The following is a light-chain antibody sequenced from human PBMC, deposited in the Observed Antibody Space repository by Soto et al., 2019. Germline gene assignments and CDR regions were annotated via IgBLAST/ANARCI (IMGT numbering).Light chain of an antibody. J-gene: IGKJ1*01. Sequence: MSLSPAALSMSQSERATLSRRASQSVSNKLAWYQQKPGQAPRLLIYGASTGATGIPPRFSGSGSGTQFTLTISSLQSEDFAVYYCQQYDNWPGTFGQGTKVDI. CDR1: QSVSNK. CDR2: GAS. V-gene: IGKV3-15*01. CDR3: QQYDNWPGT.